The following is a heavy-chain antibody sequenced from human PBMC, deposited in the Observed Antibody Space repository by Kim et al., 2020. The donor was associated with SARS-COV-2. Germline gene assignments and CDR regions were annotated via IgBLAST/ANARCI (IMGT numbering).Heavy chain of an antibody. CDR2: IYYSGST. Sequence: SETLSLTCTVSGGSISSYYWSWIRQPPGKGLEWIGYIYYSGSTNYNPSLKSRVTISVDTSKNQFSLKLSSVTAADTAVYYCARDRGYGDYVNPYYGMDVRGQGTTVTVSS. V-gene: IGHV4-59*13. CDR3: ARDRGYGDYVNPYYGMDV. D-gene: IGHD4-17*01. J-gene: IGHJ6*02. CDR1: GGSISSYY.